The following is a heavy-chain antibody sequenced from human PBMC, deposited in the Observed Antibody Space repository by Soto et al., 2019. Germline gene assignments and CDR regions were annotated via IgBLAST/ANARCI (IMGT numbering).Heavy chain of an antibody. J-gene: IGHJ4*02. CDR3: ARVHQWLVSYPIDY. CDR1: GFTFSSYA. V-gene: IGHV3-30-3*01. CDR2: ISYDGSNK. D-gene: IGHD6-19*01. Sequence: QVQLVESGGGVVQPGRSLRLSCAASGFTFSSYAMHWVRQAPGKGLEWVAVISYDGSNKYYADSVKGRFTISRDNSKSTLYLQMNSLRAEDTAVYYCARVHQWLVSYPIDYWCQGTLVTVSS.